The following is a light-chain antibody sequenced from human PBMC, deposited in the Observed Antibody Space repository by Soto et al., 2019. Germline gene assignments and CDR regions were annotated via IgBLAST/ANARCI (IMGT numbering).Light chain of an antibody. Sequence: QSVLTQPPSVSAAPGQKVTISCSGSSSNIGDKYVSWYQQFPGTAPRLLIYDNNKRPSGIPDRFSCSKSGTSASLGITGLPAGDEADYYCGSWDSSLRMEVFGGGTKLTVL. CDR2: DNN. V-gene: IGLV1-51*01. CDR3: GSWDSSLRMEV. J-gene: IGLJ2*01. CDR1: SSNIGDKY.